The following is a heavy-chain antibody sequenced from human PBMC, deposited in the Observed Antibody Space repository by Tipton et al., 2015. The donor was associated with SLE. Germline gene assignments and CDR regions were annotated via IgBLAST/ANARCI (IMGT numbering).Heavy chain of an antibody. D-gene: IGHD3-22*01. CDR2: IRYDGSNK. CDR3: AKDRDYYDSSGYDY. Sequence: SLRLSCAASGFTFSDYGMHWVRQAPGKGLEWVTFIRYDGSNKYYADSVKGRFTTSRDNSKNTLYLQMSNLRAEDTAVYYCAKDRDYYDSSGYDYWGQGTLVTVSS. V-gene: IGHV3-30*02. J-gene: IGHJ4*02. CDR1: GFTFSDYG.